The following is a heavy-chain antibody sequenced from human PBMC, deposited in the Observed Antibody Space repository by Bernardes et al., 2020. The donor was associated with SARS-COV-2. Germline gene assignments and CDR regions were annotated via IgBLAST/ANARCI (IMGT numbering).Heavy chain of an antibody. J-gene: IGHJ4*02. CDR2: IDTVGSIT. Sequence: GGSLRLSCAASGFTFSDYHMSWIRQAPGKGLEWVSYIDTVGSITYYADSVKGRFTISRDNAKSSLYLQMNSLRAEDTAVYYCATLPWIQLWLQGFYFDYWGQGILVTVSS. V-gene: IGHV3-11*01. CDR3: ATLPWIQLWLQGFYFDY. D-gene: IGHD5-18*01. CDR1: GFTFSDYH.